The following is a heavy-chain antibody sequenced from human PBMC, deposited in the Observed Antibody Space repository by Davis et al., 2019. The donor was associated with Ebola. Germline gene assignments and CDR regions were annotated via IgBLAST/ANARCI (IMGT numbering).Heavy chain of an antibody. D-gene: IGHD3-16*01. V-gene: IGHV3-74*01. J-gene: IGHJ4*02. CDR1: GFTFSSHY. Sequence: PGGSLRLSCAASGFTFSSHYMHWIRHAPGKGLVWVSRISGDGSNTGYADSVKGRFTISRDNAKNTLYLQMNSLSAEDTAVYYCTRDFDWAGGYWGQGTLVTVSS. CDR3: TRDFDWAGGY. CDR2: ISGDGSNT.